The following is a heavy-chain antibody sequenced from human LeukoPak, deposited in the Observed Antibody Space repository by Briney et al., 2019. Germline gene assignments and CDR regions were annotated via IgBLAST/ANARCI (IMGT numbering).Heavy chain of an antibody. V-gene: IGHV3-23*01. D-gene: IGHD2-15*01. Sequence: QTGGSLRLFCVAPGFTFSNYAMTWVRQAPGKGLEMVSGIYGDDDKTVYGDAVKGRFTISRDNSKNTLFLQMNSLRADDTAVYYCAKTQGYYDAWGQGALVTVSS. CDR3: AKTQGYYDA. CDR1: GFTFSNYA. J-gene: IGHJ5*02. CDR2: IYGDDDKT.